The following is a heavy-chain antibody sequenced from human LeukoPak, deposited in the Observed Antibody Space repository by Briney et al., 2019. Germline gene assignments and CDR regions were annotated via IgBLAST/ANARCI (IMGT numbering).Heavy chain of an antibody. Sequence: SVKVSCKAPGGTFSSYAISWVRQAPGQGLEWMGRIIPIFGTANYAQKFQGRVTITTDESTSTVYMELSSLRSEDTAVYYCAISGLAQPVGLWDYWGQGTLVTVSS. J-gene: IGHJ4*02. CDR3: AISGLAQPVGLWDY. V-gene: IGHV1-69*05. CDR1: GGTFSSYA. D-gene: IGHD3/OR15-3a*01. CDR2: IIPIFGTA.